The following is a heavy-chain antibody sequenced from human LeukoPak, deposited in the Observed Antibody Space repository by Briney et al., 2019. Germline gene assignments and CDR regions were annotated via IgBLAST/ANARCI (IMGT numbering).Heavy chain of an antibody. Sequence: SQTLSLTCTVSGGSISSGDYYWSWIRQPPGKGLEWIGYIYYSGSTYYNPSLKSRVTISVDTSKNQFSLKLSFVTAADTAVYYCAIARYCSGGSCYHFDYWGQGTLVTVSS. D-gene: IGHD2-15*01. CDR2: IYYSGST. J-gene: IGHJ4*02. CDR3: AIARYCSGGSCYHFDY. V-gene: IGHV4-30-4*01. CDR1: GGSISSGDYY.